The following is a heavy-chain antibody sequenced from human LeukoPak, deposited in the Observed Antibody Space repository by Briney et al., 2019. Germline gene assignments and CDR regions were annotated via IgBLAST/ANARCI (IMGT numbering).Heavy chain of an antibody. Sequence: KTSETLSLTCAVYGGSFSGYYWSWIRQPPGKGLEWIGEINHNGSTNYNPSLKSRVTISVDTSKNQCSLKLSSVTAADTAVYYCARLDQGGRYYYDSSGYYPRYNWFDPWGQGTLVTVSS. D-gene: IGHD3-22*01. CDR2: INHNGST. CDR3: ARLDQGGRYYYDSSGYYPRYNWFDP. J-gene: IGHJ5*02. CDR1: GGSFSGYY. V-gene: IGHV4-34*01.